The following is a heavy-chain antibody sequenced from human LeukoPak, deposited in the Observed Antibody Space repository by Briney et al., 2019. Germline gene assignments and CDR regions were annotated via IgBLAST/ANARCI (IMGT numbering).Heavy chain of an antibody. CDR2: IYYSGST. V-gene: IGHV4-39*07. Sequence: SETLSLTCTVSGGSFSSSSYYWGWLRQPPGTGLEWIGSIYYSGSTYYNPSLKSRVTISVDTSKNQFSLKLSSVTAADTAVYYCARALTKTWFDPWGQGTLVTVSS. J-gene: IGHJ5*02. D-gene: IGHD2-8*01. CDR1: GGSFSSSSYY. CDR3: ARALTKTWFDP.